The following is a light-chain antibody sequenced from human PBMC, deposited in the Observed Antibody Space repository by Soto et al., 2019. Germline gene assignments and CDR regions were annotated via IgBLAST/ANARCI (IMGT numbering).Light chain of an antibody. CDR2: LNSDGSH. J-gene: IGLJ2*01. V-gene: IGLV4-69*01. CDR1: SGHSNYA. CDR3: QTWGSGIVV. Sequence: QPVLTQSPSASASLGASVKLTCTPSSGHSNYAIAWHQQQSEKGPRYLMKLNSDGSHNKGDGIPDRFSGSSSGAERYLTISSLQSEDEDDYYCQTWGSGIVVFGGGTQLTVL.